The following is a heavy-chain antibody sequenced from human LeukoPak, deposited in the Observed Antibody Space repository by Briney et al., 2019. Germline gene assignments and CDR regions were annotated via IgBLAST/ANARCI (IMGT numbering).Heavy chain of an antibody. Sequence: GASVKVSCKASGYTFTGYYMHWVRQAPGQRPEWMGWINTGNGNTRYSQKSQGRVTITRDTSASTTYMELSSLRSEDTAVFYCARGEEMVRGVISYYYYGMDVWGQGTTVTVSS. CDR1: GYTFTGYY. CDR3: ARGEEMVRGVISYYYYGMDV. CDR2: INTGNGNT. J-gene: IGHJ6*02. D-gene: IGHD3-10*01. V-gene: IGHV1-3*04.